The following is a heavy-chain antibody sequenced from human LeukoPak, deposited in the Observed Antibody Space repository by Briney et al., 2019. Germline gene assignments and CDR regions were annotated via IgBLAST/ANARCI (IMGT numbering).Heavy chain of an antibody. Sequence: GGSLRLSCAASGFIFSTYAMSWVRQAPGKGLEWVANIKQDGSEKYYVDSVKGRFTISRDNAKNSLYLQMNSLRAEDTAVYYCARQWLRYFDYWGQGTLVTVSS. CDR3: ARQWLRYFDY. V-gene: IGHV3-7*01. CDR2: IKQDGSEK. D-gene: IGHD5-12*01. CDR1: GFIFSTYA. J-gene: IGHJ4*02.